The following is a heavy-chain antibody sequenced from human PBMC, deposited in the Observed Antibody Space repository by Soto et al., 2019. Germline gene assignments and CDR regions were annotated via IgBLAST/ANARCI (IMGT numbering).Heavy chain of an antibody. D-gene: IGHD3-3*01. CDR3: ARGSVLRFLEWPQPKNWFDP. V-gene: IGHV4-31*03. Sequence: PSETLSLTCTVSGGSISSGCYYWSWLRQHPGKGLEWIGYIDYSGSTYYNPSLKSRVTISVDTSKNQFFLKLSSVTAADTAVYYCARGSVLRFLEWPQPKNWFDPWGQGTLVTVSS. J-gene: IGHJ5*02. CDR2: IDYSGST. CDR1: GGSISSGCYY.